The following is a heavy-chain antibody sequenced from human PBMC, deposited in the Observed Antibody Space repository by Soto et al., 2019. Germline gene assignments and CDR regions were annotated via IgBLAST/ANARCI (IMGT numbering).Heavy chain of an antibody. J-gene: IGHJ4*02. Sequence: EVQLLESGGGLVQPGGSLRLSCAASGFTFSSYAMSWVRQAPGKGLEWVSAISGSGGSTYYADSVKGRFTISRDNSKNTLYLQINSPRAEDTAVYYCAKYVSRHQHRRGRGGDAAYYWGQGTLVTVSS. D-gene: IGHD2-21*01. CDR3: AKYVSRHQHRRGRGGDAAYY. CDR2: ISGSGGST. V-gene: IGHV3-23*01. CDR1: GFTFSSYA.